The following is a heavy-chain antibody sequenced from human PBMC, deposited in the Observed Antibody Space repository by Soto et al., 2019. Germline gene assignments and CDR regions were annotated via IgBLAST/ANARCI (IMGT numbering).Heavy chain of an antibody. J-gene: IGHJ4*01. D-gene: IGHD1-26*01. CDR3: AKDQGNTIVGASRGFAH. V-gene: IGHV3-23*01. CDR1: GFTFSTYA. Sequence: GGSLRLSCGVSGFTFSTYAMNWVRQAPGKGLEWLSLISGSGSGTYCADSVKGRFTISRDNSENTLYLQMNSLRAEDTAVYYCAKDQGNTIVGASRGFAHWGHGSLVTVS. CDR2: ISGSGSGT.